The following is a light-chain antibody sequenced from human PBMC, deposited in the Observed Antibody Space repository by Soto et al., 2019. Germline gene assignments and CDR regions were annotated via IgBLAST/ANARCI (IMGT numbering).Light chain of an antibody. Sequence: QSVLTQPASVSGYPGQSTTISCTGTSSDVGGYNYVSWYQQHPGKAPKLMIYDVSNRPSGVSNRFSGSKSGNTASLTISGLQAEDEADYYCSSYTSSSTLLYVFGTGTKLTVL. CDR2: DVS. V-gene: IGLV2-14*01. J-gene: IGLJ1*01. CDR3: SSYTSSSTLLYV. CDR1: SSDVGGYNY.